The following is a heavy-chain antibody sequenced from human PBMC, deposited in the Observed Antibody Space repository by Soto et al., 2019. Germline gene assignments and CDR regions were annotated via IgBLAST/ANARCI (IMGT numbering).Heavy chain of an antibody. CDR1: GYSFTSLD. CDR3: ARGVSAGVDY. J-gene: IGHJ4*02. D-gene: IGHD1-26*01. CDR2: MQPSTGRT. V-gene: IGHV1-8*01. Sequence: ASVKVSCKASGYSFTSLDINWVRQTAGQGLEWMGWMQPSTGRTGYAQKFQGRVTMTRDTSINTAYMELTTLTSDDTAFYYCARGVSAGVDYWGQGTMVTVSS.